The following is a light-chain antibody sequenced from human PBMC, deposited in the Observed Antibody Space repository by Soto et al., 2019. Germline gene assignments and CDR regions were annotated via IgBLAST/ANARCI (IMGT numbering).Light chain of an antibody. CDR2: DVS. J-gene: IGLJ1*01. V-gene: IGLV2-14*03. Sequence: QPVLTQPASVSGSPGQSITISCTGTSSDIGGYNYVSWYQQHPGKVPKLIIYDVSNRPSGVSNRFSGSKSGNAASLTISGLQAEDEADYYCSSYTSTSSLYVFGTGTKLTVL. CDR1: SSDIGGYNY. CDR3: SSYTSTSSLYV.